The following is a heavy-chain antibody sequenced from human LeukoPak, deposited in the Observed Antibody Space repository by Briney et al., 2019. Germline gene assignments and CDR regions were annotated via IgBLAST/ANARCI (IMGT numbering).Heavy chain of an antibody. J-gene: IGHJ4*02. Sequence: SETLSLTCTVSGGSISSYYWSWIRQPPGKGLEWIGYIYYSGSTNYNPSLKSRVTISVDTSKNQFSLKLSSVTAADTAVYYCARGRGYYDSSGYYNYWGQGTLVTVSS. CDR1: GGSISSYY. D-gene: IGHD3-22*01. CDR3: ARGRGYYDSSGYYNY. CDR2: IYYSGST. V-gene: IGHV4-59*01.